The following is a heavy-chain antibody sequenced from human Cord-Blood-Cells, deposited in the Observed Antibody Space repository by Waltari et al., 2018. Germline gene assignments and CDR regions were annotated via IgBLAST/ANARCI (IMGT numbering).Heavy chain of an antibody. V-gene: IGHV3-48*03. CDR2: ISSSGSTI. J-gene: IGHJ4*02. Sequence: EVQLVESGGGWVQPGGSLRLSCAAAGFTFCSYEMNWVRQAPGKGLEWVSYISSSGSTIYYADSVKGRFTISRDNAKNSLYLQMNSLRAEDTAVYYCARDGDYGDYWGQGTLVTVSS. CDR3: ARDGDYGDY. CDR1: GFTFCSYE.